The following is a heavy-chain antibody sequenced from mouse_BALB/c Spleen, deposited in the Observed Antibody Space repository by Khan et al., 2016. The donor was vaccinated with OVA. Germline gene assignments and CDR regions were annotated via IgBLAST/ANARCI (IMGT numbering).Heavy chain of an antibody. J-gene: IGHJ4*01. CDR3: AMECSNGRSCDAIDY. D-gene: IGHD1-1*01. Sequence: DLVKPGASVKLSCKASGYTFTSYWINWIKQRPGKGLEWIGRIGPGSNNAYYSDMFTGKAPLTVDTSSNTAYIQLSSLSTEVTSVYCCAMECSNGRSCDAIDYWGQGTSVTVS. CDR1: GYTFTSYW. CDR2: IGPGSNNA. V-gene: IGHV1S41*01.